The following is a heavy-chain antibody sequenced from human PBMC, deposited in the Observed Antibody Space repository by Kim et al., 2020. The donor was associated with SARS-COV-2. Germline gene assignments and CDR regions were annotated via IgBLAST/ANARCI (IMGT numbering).Heavy chain of an antibody. D-gene: IGHD1-26*01. V-gene: IGHV4-4*07. CDR1: GDSINDYY. Sequence: SETLSLTCTVSGDSINDYYWGWIWQPAGKGLEWIARISPAGSPTYNPSFKSRVSMSIDTSNNQFSLKVTSVTAADTAIYFCARIQSATYWHFDSWGQGTLVTVSS. CDR2: ISPAGSP. J-gene: IGHJ4*02. CDR3: ARIQSATYWHFDS.